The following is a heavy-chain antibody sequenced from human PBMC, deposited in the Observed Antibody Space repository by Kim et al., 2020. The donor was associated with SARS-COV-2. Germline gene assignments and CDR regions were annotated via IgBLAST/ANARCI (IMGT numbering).Heavy chain of an antibody. Sequence: ASVKVSCKVSGYTLTELSMHWVRQAPGKGLEWMGGFDPEDGETIYAQKFQGRVTMTEDTSTDTAYMELSSLRSEDTAVYYCATECRVDGDCYSESGGDYYYGMDVWGQGTTVTVSS. CDR1: GYTLTELS. J-gene: IGHJ6*02. CDR2: FDPEDGET. V-gene: IGHV1-24*01. D-gene: IGHD2-21*02. CDR3: ATECRVDGDCYSESGGDYYYGMDV.